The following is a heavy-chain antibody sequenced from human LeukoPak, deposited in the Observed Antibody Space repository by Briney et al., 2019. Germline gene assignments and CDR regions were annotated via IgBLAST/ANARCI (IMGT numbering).Heavy chain of an antibody. D-gene: IGHD1-26*01. Sequence: PSETLSLTCTVSGGSISSYSWSWIRQPPGKGLEWIGYFYYSGSTNYNPSLKSRVTISLDTSKNQFSLKLSSVTAADTAVFYCARGSGSYGGLDYWGQGTLVTVSS. CDR3: ARGSGSYGGLDY. CDR1: GGSISSYS. J-gene: IGHJ4*02. CDR2: FYYSGST. V-gene: IGHV4-59*01.